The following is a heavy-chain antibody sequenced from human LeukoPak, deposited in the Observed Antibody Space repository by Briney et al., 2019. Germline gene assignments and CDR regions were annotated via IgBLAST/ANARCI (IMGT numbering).Heavy chain of an antibody. D-gene: IGHD6-6*01. CDR2: ISGSGSTI. CDR1: GFTFSSYE. V-gene: IGHV3-48*03. J-gene: IGHJ4*02. CDR3: ARVYRSSSGPTLDY. Sequence: GGSLRLSCAASGFTFSSYEMNWVRQAPGKGLEWVSYISGSGSTIYYADSVKGRFTISRDNAKNSLYLQMNSLRAEDTAVYYCARVYRSSSGPTLDYWGQGTLVTVSS.